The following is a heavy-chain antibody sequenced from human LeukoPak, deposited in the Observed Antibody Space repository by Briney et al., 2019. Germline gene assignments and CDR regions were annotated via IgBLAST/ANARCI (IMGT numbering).Heavy chain of an antibody. V-gene: IGHV1-18*01. CDR1: GYTFTSYG. CDR3: ARDHIAVAAALDY. CDR2: ISAYNSNT. D-gene: IGHD6-19*01. Sequence: GASVKLSCKASGYTFTSYGMSWVRQAPGQGLEWVGWISAYNSNTNYAHKLQGRVTITTDTSTNTPYMELKSLRADDTAVYYCARDHIAVAAALDYWGQGTLVTVSS. J-gene: IGHJ4*02.